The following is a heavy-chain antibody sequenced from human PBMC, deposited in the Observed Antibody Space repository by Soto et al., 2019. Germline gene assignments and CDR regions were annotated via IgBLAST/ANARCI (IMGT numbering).Heavy chain of an antibody. CDR3: AREYTAWPLAYGLDV. Sequence: GGSLRLSCATSGFTFSGYAMTWVRQAPGKGLNWVSAITSGGDTFFADSVKGRFTISRDNAKNSVSLQMNSLRAEDTAVYYCAREYTAWPLAYGLDVWGQGTTVTVSS. J-gene: IGHJ6*02. CDR2: ITSGGDT. V-gene: IGHV3-23*01. D-gene: IGHD2-2*02. CDR1: GFTFSGYA.